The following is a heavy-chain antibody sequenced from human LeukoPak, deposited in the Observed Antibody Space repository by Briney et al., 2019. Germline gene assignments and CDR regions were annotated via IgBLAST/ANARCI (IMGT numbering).Heavy chain of an antibody. CDR2: IYYSGST. CDR1: GGSISSSSYY. D-gene: IGHD2-2*02. V-gene: IGHV4-39*01. CDR3: ARHRGYCSSTSCYTEIDY. Sequence: PSETLSRTCTASGGSISSSSYYWGWIRQPPGKGLQWIGSIYYSGSTYYNPSLKSRVTISVDTSKNQFSLKLSSVTAADTAVYYCARHRGYCSSTSCYTEIDYWGQGTLVTVSS. J-gene: IGHJ4*02.